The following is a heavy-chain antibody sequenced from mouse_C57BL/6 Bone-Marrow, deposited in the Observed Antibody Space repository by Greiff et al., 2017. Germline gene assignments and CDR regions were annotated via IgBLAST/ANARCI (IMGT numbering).Heavy chain of an antibody. V-gene: IGHV5-4*03. CDR2: ISDGGSYT. J-gene: IGHJ3*01. CDR3: ARGDYYGRSYEFAY. Sequence: EVNVVESGGGLVKPGGSLKLSCAASGFTFSSYAMSWVRQTPEKRLEWVATISDGGSYTYYPDNVKGRFTIARDNAKNNLDLQRSHLKSEDTAMYYWARGDYYGRSYEFAYGGQGTLGTVAA. CDR1: GFTFSSYA. D-gene: IGHD1-1*01.